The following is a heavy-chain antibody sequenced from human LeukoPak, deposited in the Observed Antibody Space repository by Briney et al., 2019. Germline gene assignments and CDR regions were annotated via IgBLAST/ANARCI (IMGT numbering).Heavy chain of an antibody. Sequence: GGSLRLSCAASGFTFSSYGMHWVRQAPGKGLEWVAVISYDGSNKYYADSVKGRFTISRDNSKNTLYLQTNSLRAEDTAVYYCAMRDGYNPLDYWGQGTLVTVSS. CDR3: AMRDGYNPLDY. D-gene: IGHD5-24*01. V-gene: IGHV3-30*03. J-gene: IGHJ4*02. CDR2: ISYDGSNK. CDR1: GFTFSSYG.